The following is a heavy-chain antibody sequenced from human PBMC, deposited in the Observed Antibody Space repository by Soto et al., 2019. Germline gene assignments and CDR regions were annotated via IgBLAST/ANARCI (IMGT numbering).Heavy chain of an antibody. CDR3: ARGGGSDSFDY. V-gene: IGHV4-30-2*01. J-gene: IGHJ4*02. CDR2: INHLETT. Sequence: QLQLHESGSGLVKPSQTLSLTCTVSGASITYGGYSWSWIRQTPGKGLEWIGYINHLETTFYNPSFVSRLSLSIARATNQFSLTLHSMSAADRAVYFCARGGGSDSFDYWGQGILVTVSS. CDR1: GASITYGGYS. D-gene: IGHD1-26*01.